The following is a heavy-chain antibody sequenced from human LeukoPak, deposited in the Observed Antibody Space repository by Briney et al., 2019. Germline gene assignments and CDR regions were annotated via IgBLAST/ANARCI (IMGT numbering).Heavy chain of an antibody. V-gene: IGHV3-66*01. Sequence: GGSLRLSCVASGFTVSSNYMSWVRQAPGKGLVWVSAAYSGGSTYYADSVKGRLTISRDNSKNTLYLQMNSLRAEDTAVYYCAREALGRYYFDLWGRGTLVTVSS. J-gene: IGHJ2*01. CDR3: AREALGRYYFDL. CDR2: AYSGGST. D-gene: IGHD3-10*01. CDR1: GFTVSSNY.